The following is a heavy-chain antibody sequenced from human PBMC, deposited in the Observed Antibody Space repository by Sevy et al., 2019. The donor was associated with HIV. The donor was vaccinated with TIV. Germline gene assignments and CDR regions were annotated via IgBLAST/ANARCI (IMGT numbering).Heavy chain of an antibody. CDR3: AHRRPLYFYGSYDFDY. Sequence: SGPTLVKPIQTLTLTCSFSGLSLTTSGVGVGWIRQPPGEALEWLALIYWDDDKRYSPSLKTRLTISKDTSKNQVVLTMTNMDPVDTATYYCAHRRPLYFYGSYDFDYWGQGTLVTVSS. CDR2: IYWDDDK. V-gene: IGHV2-5*02. J-gene: IGHJ4*02. CDR1: GLSLTTSGVG. D-gene: IGHD3-10*01.